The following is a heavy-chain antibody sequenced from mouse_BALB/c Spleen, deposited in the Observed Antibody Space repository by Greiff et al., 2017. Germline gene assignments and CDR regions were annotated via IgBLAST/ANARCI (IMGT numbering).Heavy chain of an antibody. CDR2: ISSGSSTI. Sequence: EVKLEESGGGLVQPGGSRKLSCAASGFTFSSFGMHWVRQAPEKGLEWVAYISSGSSTIYYADTVKGRFTISRDNPKNTLFLQMTSLRSEDTAMYYCARSDLYFDYWGQGTTLTVSS. V-gene: IGHV5-17*02. J-gene: IGHJ2*01. CDR3: ARSDLYFDY. CDR1: GFTFSSFG.